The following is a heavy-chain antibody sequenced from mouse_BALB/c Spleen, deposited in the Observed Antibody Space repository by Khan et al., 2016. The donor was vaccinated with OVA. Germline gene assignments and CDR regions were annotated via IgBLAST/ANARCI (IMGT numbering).Heavy chain of an antibody. CDR3: ARDGSRYNYAMDY. V-gene: IGHV3-2*02. CDR2: ISYSGST. J-gene: IGHJ4*01. CDR1: GYSITSDYA. D-gene: IGHD2-3*01. Sequence: DVQLQESGPGLVKPSQSLSLTCTVTGYSITSDYAWNWIRQFPGNKLEWMGYISYSGSTSYNPALKSRISITRDISRNQFFLQLNSVTTEDTATYYCARDGSRYNYAMDYWGQGTSVTVSS.